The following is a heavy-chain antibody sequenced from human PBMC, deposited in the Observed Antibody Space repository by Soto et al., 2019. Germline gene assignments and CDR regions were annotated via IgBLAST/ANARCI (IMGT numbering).Heavy chain of an antibody. CDR3: ARGDHYYGLNY. CDR2: INHSGST. D-gene: IGHD3-10*01. J-gene: IGHJ4*02. V-gene: IGHV4-34*01. CDR1: GGSFSGYY. Sequence: SETLSLTCAVYGGSFSGYYWSWVRQPPGKGLEWIGEINHSGSTNYNPSLKSRVTISVDTSKNQFSLKLSSVTAADTAVYYCARGDHYYGLNYWGQGTLVTVSS.